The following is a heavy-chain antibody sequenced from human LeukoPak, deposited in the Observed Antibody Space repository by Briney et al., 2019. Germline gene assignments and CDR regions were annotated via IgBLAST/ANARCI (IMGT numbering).Heavy chain of an antibody. CDR3: ARDRKGTDPSIAAAWERGYYYYYGTDV. CDR2: INPNSGGT. Sequence: GASVKVSCKASGYTFTGYYMHWVRQAPGQGLEWMGWINPNSGGTNYAQKFQGWVTMTRDTSISTAYMELSRLRSDDTAVYYCARDRKGTDPSIAAAWERGYYYYYGTDVWGQGTTVTVSS. J-gene: IGHJ6*02. V-gene: IGHV1-2*04. D-gene: IGHD6-13*01. CDR1: GYTFTGYY.